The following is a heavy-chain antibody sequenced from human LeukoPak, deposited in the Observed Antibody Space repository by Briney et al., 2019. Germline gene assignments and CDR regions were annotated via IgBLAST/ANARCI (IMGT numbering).Heavy chain of an antibody. CDR1: GFSFSSYG. CDR2: LSGSGGGT. J-gene: IGHJ4*02. V-gene: IGHV3-23*01. Sequence: GGSLRLSCAASGFSFSSYGMSWVRQAPGKGLEWVAGLSGSGGGTNYADSVQGRFTISGDNPKNTLYLQMNSLRAEDTAVYFCAKRGVVIRVFLVGFHKEAYYFDSWGQGALVTVSS. CDR3: AKRGVVIRVFLVGFHKEAYYFDS. D-gene: IGHD3-10*01.